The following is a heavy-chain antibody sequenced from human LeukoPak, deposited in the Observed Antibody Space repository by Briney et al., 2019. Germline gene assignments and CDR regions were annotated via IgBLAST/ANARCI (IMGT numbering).Heavy chain of an antibody. D-gene: IGHD1-26*01. J-gene: IGHJ4*02. CDR2: VIPIFGTA. CDR3: ARASGSYGDDYFDY. V-gene: IGHV1-69*13. Sequence: GASVKVSCKASGGTFSSYAISWVRQAPGQGLEWMGGVIPIFGTANYAQKFQGRVTITADESTSTAYMELSSLRSEGTAVYYCARASGSYGDDYFDYWGQGTLVTVSS. CDR1: GGTFSSYA.